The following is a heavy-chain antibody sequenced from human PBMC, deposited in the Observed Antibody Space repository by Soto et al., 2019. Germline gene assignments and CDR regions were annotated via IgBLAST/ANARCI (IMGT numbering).Heavy chain of an antibody. CDR3: ASGVELPVWFDP. CDR1: GDSISSYY. CDR2: ISYTGST. Sequence: QVQLQESGPGLVKPSETLSLTCTVSGDSISSYYWSWIRQPPGKGLEWVGYISYTGSTIYNPSLDSRATISLATAKNQVSLRLNSVTVADTAVYYCASGVELPVWFDPWGRGTLVTVSS. D-gene: IGHD1-1*01. J-gene: IGHJ5*02. V-gene: IGHV4-59*13.